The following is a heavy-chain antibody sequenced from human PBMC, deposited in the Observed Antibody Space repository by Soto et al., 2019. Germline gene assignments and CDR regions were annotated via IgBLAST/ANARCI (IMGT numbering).Heavy chain of an antibody. CDR1: GGTFSSYA. V-gene: IGHV1-69*12. D-gene: IGHD3-10*01. Sequence: QVQLVQSGAEVKKPGSSVKVSCKASGGTFSSYAISWVRQAPGQGLEWMGGIIPIFGTANYAQKFQVRVTITADESTTTAYLELSSLTSENTAVYYCAREAVRGTDAFDIWGQGTMVTVSS. J-gene: IGHJ3*02. CDR2: IIPIFGTA. CDR3: AREAVRGTDAFDI.